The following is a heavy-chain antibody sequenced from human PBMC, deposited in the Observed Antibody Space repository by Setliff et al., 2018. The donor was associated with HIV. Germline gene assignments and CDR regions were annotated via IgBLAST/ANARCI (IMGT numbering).Heavy chain of an antibody. D-gene: IGHD3-10*01. CDR3: ARDPLWFGELRGAFDY. J-gene: IGHJ4*02. CDR1: GYTFTNYA. CDR2: INTDTGNP. Sequence: WASVKVSCKASGYTFTNYAINWVRQAPGQGLEWMGWINTDTGNPTYAQGFTGRFVFSLDTSVSTAYLQISSLKAEDTAVYFCARDPLWFGELRGAFDYWGQGTLVTVLL. V-gene: IGHV7-4-1*02.